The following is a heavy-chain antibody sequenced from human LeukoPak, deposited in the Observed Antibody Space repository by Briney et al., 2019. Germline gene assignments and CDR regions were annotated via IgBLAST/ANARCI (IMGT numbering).Heavy chain of an antibody. CDR1: GGSISSYY. J-gene: IGHJ5*02. V-gene: IGHV4-4*07. Sequence: SETLSLTCTVSGGSISSYYWSWIRQPAGKGLEWIGRIYTSGSTNYNPSLKSRVTMSVDTSKNQFSLKLSSVTAADTAAYYCARDNEGYDFWSGYNNWFDPWGQGTLVTVSS. D-gene: IGHD3-3*01. CDR2: IYTSGST. CDR3: ARDNEGYDFWSGYNNWFDP.